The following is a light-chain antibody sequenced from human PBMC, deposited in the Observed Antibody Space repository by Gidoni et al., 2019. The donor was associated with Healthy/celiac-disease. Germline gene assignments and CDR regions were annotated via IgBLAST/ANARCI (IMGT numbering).Light chain of an antibody. Sequence: QSALTQPASVSGSPGQSITISCTGPSSDVGGYNHVSWYQQHPGKAPKPMIYEVSNRPSGVPDRFSGSKSGNTASLTISGLQAEDEADYYCSSYTSSSTRVFGGGTKLTVL. V-gene: IGLV2-14*01. J-gene: IGLJ3*02. CDR1: SSDVGGYNH. CDR3: SSYTSSSTRV. CDR2: EVS.